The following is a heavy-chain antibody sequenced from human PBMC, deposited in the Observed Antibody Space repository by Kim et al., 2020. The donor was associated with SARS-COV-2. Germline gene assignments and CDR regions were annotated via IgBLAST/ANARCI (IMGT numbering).Heavy chain of an antibody. V-gene: IGHV1-69*04. J-gene: IGHJ6*02. Sequence: SVKVSCKASGGTFSSYAISWVRQAPGQGLEWMGRIIPILGIANYAQKFQGRVTITADKSTSTAYMELSSLRSEDTAVYYCARPGSGAPHYYYYGMDVWGQGTTVTVSS. D-gene: IGHD6-19*01. CDR2: IIPILGIA. CDR1: GGTFSSYA. CDR3: ARPGSGAPHYYYYGMDV.